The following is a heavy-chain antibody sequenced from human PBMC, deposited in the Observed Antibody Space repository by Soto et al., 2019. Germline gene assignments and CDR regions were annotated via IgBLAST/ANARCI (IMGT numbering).Heavy chain of an antibody. CDR3: ARDRLWYSGCPYHDAFDI. Sequence: QVQLVQSGAEVKKPGSSVKVSCKASGGTFSSYAISWVRQAPGQGLEWMGGIIPIFGTANYAQKFQGRVTITADESTSTAYMELSSLRSEDTAVYYCARDRLWYSGCPYHDAFDIWGQGTMVTVSS. D-gene: IGHD1-26*01. CDR2: IIPIFGTA. J-gene: IGHJ3*02. V-gene: IGHV1-69*01. CDR1: GGTFSSYA.